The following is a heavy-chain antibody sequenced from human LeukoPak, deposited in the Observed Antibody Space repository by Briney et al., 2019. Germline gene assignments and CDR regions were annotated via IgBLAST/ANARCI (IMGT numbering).Heavy chain of an antibody. D-gene: IGHD3-3*01. CDR3: ARAIFGVVISSSDP. Sequence: GGSLRLSYAASGFIFRSYSMNWVRQAPGKGLEWVSSISSSSSYIYYADSVKGRFTISRDNAKNSLYLQMNSLRAEDTAVYYCARAIFGVVISSSDPWGQGTLVTVSS. V-gene: IGHV3-21*01. CDR2: ISSSSSYI. CDR1: GFIFRSYS. J-gene: IGHJ5*02.